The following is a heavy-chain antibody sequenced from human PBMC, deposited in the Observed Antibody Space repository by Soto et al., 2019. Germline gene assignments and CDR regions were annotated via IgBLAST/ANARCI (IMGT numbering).Heavy chain of an antibody. CDR2: ISAYNGNT. CDR1: GYTFTSYG. J-gene: IGHJ4*02. D-gene: IGHD3-3*01. CDR3: ARDQDRKRFLEWPTIALGDY. V-gene: IGHV1-18*01. Sequence: QVQLVQSGAEVKKPGASVKVSCKASGYTFTSYGISWVRQAPGQGLEWMGWISAYNGNTNYAQKLQGRVTMTTDTSTSTAYMELRSLRSDDTAVYYCARDQDRKRFLEWPTIALGDYWGQGTLVTVSS.